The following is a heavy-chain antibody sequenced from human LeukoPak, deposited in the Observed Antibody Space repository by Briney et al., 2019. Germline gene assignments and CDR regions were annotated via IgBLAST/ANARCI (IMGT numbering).Heavy chain of an antibody. V-gene: IGHV3-20*04. CDR2: INWNGGST. J-gene: IGHJ6*03. CDR1: GFTFDDYG. Sequence: PGGSLRLSCAASGFTFDDYGMSWVRQAPGKGLEWVSGINWNGGSTGYADSVKGRFTISRDNAKNSLYLQMNSLRAEDTALYYCARESWQWLVLGVVDYYYYMDVWGKGTTVTVSS. D-gene: IGHD6-19*01. CDR3: ARESWQWLVLGVVDYYYYMDV.